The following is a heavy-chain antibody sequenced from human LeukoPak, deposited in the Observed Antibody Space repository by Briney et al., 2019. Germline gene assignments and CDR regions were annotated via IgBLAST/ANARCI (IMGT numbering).Heavy chain of an antibody. J-gene: IGHJ4*02. CDR1: GFTFSSYW. V-gene: IGHV3-7*01. Sequence: GGSLRLSCAASGFTFSSYWMSWVRQAPGKGLEWVANIKYDGSEKDYVDSVKGRFTISRDNAKNSLYLQMNSLGAEDTAVYYCARDIEAAGHFFHYWAQGTLVSVSS. CDR3: ARDIEAAGHFFHY. D-gene: IGHD6-13*01. CDR2: IKYDGSEK.